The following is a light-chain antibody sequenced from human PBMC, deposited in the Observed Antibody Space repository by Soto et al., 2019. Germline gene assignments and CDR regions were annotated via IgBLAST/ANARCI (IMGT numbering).Light chain of an antibody. V-gene: IGLV7-46*01. CDR1: TGAVTSGHY. Sequence: QAVVTQEPSLTVSPGGTVTLTCGSSTGAVTSGHYPYWFQQKPGQAPRTLIYDTNNKHSWAPARFSGSLLGGKAALTLSGAQPEDEADYYCLLSYSGTMKFGGGTKLTVL. J-gene: IGLJ2*01. CDR3: LLSYSGTMK. CDR2: DTN.